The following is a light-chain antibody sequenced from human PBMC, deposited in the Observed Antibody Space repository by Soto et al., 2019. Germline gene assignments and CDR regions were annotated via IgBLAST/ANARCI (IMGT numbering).Light chain of an antibody. J-gene: IGKJ4*01. CDR1: QRISNNF. CDR3: QQYNNWPPPLT. CDR2: GAS. Sequence: ETVLTQSPGTLSLSPGERATLFCRASQRISNNFLAWYQQIPGQAPSLLIFGASSRATGIPDRFSGSGSGTEFTLTIDRLEPEDFAVYYCQQYNNWPPPLTFGGGTKVEIK. V-gene: IGKV3-20*01.